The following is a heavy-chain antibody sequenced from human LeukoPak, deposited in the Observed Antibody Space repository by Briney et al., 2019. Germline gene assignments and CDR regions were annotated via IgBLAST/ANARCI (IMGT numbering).Heavy chain of an antibody. Sequence: ASVKVSCKASGYTFTSYDINWVRQATGQGLEWMGWMNPNSGNTGYAQKFQGRVTMTRNTSISTACMELSSLRSEDTAVYYCARARLQLGWFDPWGQGTLVTVSS. D-gene: IGHD4-11*01. CDR2: MNPNSGNT. J-gene: IGHJ5*02. CDR3: ARARLQLGWFDP. V-gene: IGHV1-8*01. CDR1: GYTFTSYD.